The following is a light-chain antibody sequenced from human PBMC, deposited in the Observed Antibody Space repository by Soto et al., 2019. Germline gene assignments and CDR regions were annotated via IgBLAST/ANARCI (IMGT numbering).Light chain of an antibody. CDR1: QGISNY. CDR2: AAS. Sequence: DIQMTQSPSSLSASVGDRVTITCRASQGISNYLAWYQQKPGKVPKLLIYAASTLQSGVPSRFSGSGSGTYFTITISSLQPEDVATYYWQKYNSAPHTFGQGTKLEIK. J-gene: IGKJ2*01. V-gene: IGKV1-27*01. CDR3: QKYNSAPHT.